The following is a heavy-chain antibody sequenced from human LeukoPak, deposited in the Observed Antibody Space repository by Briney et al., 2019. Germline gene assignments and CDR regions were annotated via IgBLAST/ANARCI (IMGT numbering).Heavy chain of an antibody. CDR2: IWYDGSNK. J-gene: IGHJ4*02. Sequence: PGRSLRLSCAASGFTFSSYGMHWVRQAPGKGLEWVAVIWYDGSNKYYADSVKGRFTISRDNAKNSLCLQMNSLRAEDTAVYYCARERDTGIEAAGTVSDYWGQGTLVTVSS. D-gene: IGHD6-13*01. CDR3: ARERDTGIEAAGTVSDY. V-gene: IGHV3-33*01. CDR1: GFTFSSYG.